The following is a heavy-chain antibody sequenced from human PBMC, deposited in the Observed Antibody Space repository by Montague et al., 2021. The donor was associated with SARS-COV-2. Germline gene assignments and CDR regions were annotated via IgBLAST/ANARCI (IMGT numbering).Heavy chain of an antibody. CDR2: ISHSGST. CDR1: GGSFSGCY. J-gene: IGHJ4*02. CDR3: ARHYSATLPAVY. V-gene: IGHV4-34*01. D-gene: IGHD2-15*01. Sequence: SETLSLTCAVYGGSFSGCYWSWIRQPPGKGLEWIGEISHSGSTNYNPSLKSRVTISIDTSKNQFSLKLSSVTAADTAVYYCARHYSATLPAVYWGQGTLVTVSS.